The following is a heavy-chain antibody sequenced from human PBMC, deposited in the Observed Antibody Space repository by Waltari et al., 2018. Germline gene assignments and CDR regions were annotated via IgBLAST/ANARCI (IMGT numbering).Heavy chain of an antibody. CDR3: ARAKDGGLLLKNNGLDV. Sequence: QVQLQQWCAGLLQPSATLTLTCSVYVGSFIGSSWSWFRPPPGKGLEWIGEINHSGSTNYNPSLKSRVTISVDTSKNQFSLKLSSVTAADTAVYYCARAKDGGLLLKNNGLDVWGQGTTVTVSS. CDR1: VGSFIGSS. D-gene: IGHD2-15*01. V-gene: IGHV4-34*01. J-gene: IGHJ6*02. CDR2: INHSGST.